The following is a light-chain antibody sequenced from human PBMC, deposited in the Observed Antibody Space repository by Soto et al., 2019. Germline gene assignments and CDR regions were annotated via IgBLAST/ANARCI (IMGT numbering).Light chain of an antibody. CDR3: QQYNSYSPWT. V-gene: IGKV1-5*01. J-gene: IGKJ1*01. Sequence: DIQMTQSPYTLSASVGDRVTITCGASQSISSWLAWYQQKPGKAPKLLIYDASSLESGVPSRFSGSGSGTEFTLTISSLQPDDFATNYCQQYNSYSPWTFGQGTKVEIK. CDR2: DAS. CDR1: QSISSW.